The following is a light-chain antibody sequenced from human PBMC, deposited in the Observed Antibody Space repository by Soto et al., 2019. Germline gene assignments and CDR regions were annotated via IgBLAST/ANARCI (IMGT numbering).Light chain of an antibody. CDR3: QSYDSSLSGSRV. J-gene: IGLJ2*01. CDR1: SSNIGAGHD. CDR2: VNS. Sequence: QSALTQPPSVSGAPGQRVTISCTGSSSNIGAGHDVHWYQQLPGTAPKLLIYVNSNRPSGVPDRFSASKSGTSASLAITGLQAEDEADYYCQSYDSSLSGSRVFGGGTKLTVL. V-gene: IGLV1-40*01.